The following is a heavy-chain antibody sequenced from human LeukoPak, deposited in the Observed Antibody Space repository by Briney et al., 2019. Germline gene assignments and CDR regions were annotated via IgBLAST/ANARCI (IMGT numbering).Heavy chain of an antibody. V-gene: IGHV4-39*01. CDR3: ARVAPGGVAAH. D-gene: IGHD3-3*01. Sequence: SETLSLTCTVSGGSISSNRYYWGWIRQPPGKGLKWIGNIFYTGSTYYNPSLKSRVTISVDTSKNQFSLRLSSVTAADTAVYYCARVAPGGVAAHWGQETLVTVSS. CDR1: GGSISSNRYY. J-gene: IGHJ4*02. CDR2: IFYTGST.